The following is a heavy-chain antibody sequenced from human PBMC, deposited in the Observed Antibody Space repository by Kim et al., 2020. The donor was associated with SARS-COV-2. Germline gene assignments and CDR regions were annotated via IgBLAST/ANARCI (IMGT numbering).Heavy chain of an antibody. D-gene: IGHD6-19*01. CDR1: GGTFSSYA. V-gene: IGHV1-69*13. Sequence: SVKVSCKASGGTFSSYAISWVRQAPGQGLEWMGGIIPIFGTANYAQKFQGRVTITADESTSTAYMELSSLRSEDTAVYYCARDRAYSSGWSDYYYYGMDVWGQGTTVTVSS. CDR3: ARDRAYSSGWSDYYYYGMDV. CDR2: IIPIFGTA. J-gene: IGHJ6*02.